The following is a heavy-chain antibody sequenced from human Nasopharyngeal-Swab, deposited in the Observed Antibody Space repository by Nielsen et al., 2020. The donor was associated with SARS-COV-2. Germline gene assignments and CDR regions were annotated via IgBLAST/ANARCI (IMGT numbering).Heavy chain of an antibody. Sequence: SVKVSCKASGGTFSSYAISWVRQAPGQGLEWMGGIIPLFGTANYAQKFQGRVTITADKSTSTAYMELRSLRSDDTAVYYCARDHFLVVAAHPHQYYYGMDVWGQGTTVTVSS. CDR2: IIPLFGTA. CDR1: GGTFSSYA. J-gene: IGHJ6*02. V-gene: IGHV1-69*06. D-gene: IGHD2-15*01. CDR3: ARDHFLVVAAHPHQYYYGMDV.